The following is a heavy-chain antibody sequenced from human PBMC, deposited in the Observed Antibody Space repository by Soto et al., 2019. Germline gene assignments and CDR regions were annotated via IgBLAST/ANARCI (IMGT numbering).Heavy chain of an antibody. Sequence: SETLSLTCTVSGFSVNRGYYYWAWMRQPPGKGLEWIGSVYYIGGTHQNPSQSRFIISIDTAKNQISLRLKSVTAADTAVYYCARHFRSYSGGYQWFGPWGQGTLVTVSS. CDR1: GFSVNRGYYY. V-gene: IGHV4-39*01. CDR2: VYYIGGT. J-gene: IGHJ5*02. CDR3: ARHFRSYSGGYQWFGP. D-gene: IGHD3-22*01.